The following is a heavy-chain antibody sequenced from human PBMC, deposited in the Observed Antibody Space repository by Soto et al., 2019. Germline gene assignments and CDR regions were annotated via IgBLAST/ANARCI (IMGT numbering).Heavy chain of an antibody. D-gene: IGHD4-17*01. J-gene: IGHJ5*01. CDR1: GGSISSGGYS. V-gene: IGHV4-30-2*01. CDR2: IYHSGST. Sequence: SETLSLTCAVAGGSISSGGYSWSWIRQPPGKGLECIGYIYHSGSTYYNPSLKRRVTISVDRSKNQLSLKLSSVTAADTAVYYCARGTTTVTKFDSCGHGTLVTAS. CDR3: ARGTTTVTKFDS.